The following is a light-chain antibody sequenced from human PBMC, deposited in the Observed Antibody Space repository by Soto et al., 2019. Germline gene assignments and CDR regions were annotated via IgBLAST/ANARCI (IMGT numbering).Light chain of an antibody. CDR2: DAS. V-gene: IGKV1-5*01. J-gene: IGKJ1*01. Sequence: DTQMTQSPSTLSASVGDRVTITRRASQTISSWLAWYQQKPGEAPKLLIYDASALPRGVPSRFSGSGSGTKFTLTIASLQPDDFATYYCQQYETFSGTFGPGTKVDIK. CDR3: QQYETFSGT. CDR1: QTISSW.